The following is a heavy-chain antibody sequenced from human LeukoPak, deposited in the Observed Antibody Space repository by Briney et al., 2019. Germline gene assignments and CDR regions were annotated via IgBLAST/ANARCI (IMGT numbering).Heavy chain of an antibody. Sequence: GGSLRLSCEASGFTFSHYGMHWVRQAPGKGLEWVAVIWSDATNQYYSDSVKGRFTISRDNFRRTVSLQMNSLRAEDTAVYYCVKDAQRGFDYSNSLQHWGQGSLVTVSS. D-gene: IGHD4-11*01. CDR2: IWSDATNQ. CDR1: GFTFSHYG. J-gene: IGHJ4*02. V-gene: IGHV3-33*06. CDR3: VKDAQRGFDYSNSLQH.